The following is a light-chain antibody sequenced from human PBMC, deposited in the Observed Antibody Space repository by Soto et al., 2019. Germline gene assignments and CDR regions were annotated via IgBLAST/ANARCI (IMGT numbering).Light chain of an antibody. CDR1: NSNIGRNT. V-gene: IGLV1-44*01. CDR2: SNN. Sequence: QSVLTQPPSASGTPGQRVTISCSGSNSNIGRNTVTWYQQLPGTAPKLLIYSNNQRPSGVPDRFSGSKSGTSASLAISGLQSEDEADYFCAAWDDSLNGFQRFGGATKLTVL. J-gene: IGLJ2*01. CDR3: AAWDDSLNGFQR.